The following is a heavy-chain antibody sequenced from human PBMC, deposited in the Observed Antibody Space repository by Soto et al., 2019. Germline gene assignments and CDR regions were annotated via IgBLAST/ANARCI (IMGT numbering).Heavy chain of an antibody. CDR3: ARGLVGHIRYFDC. CDR1: GVTFSSYS. J-gene: IGHJ4*02. Sequence: GGSLRLSCAASGVTFSSYSMNGVRKAPGKGLEWVSSISSSSTYIYYADSVKGRFTISRDNAKNSLFLQMNSVRAEDTAVYYCARGLVGHIRYFDCWGQGTLVTVSS. D-gene: IGHD1-26*01. V-gene: IGHV3-21*01. CDR2: ISSSSTYI.